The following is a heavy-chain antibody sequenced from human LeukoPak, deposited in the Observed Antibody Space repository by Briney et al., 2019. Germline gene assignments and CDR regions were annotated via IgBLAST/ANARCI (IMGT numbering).Heavy chain of an antibody. CDR3: TREMVMIDY. Sequence: PGGSLRLSCAAPGFTFSSYWMSWDRQAPGKGLEWVANIKQDGSEKHYVDSVKGRLTISRDNAKSSLYLQMNSLRAEDTAVYYCTREMVMIDYWGQGNLVTVSS. V-gene: IGHV3-7*03. CDR1: GFTFSSYW. D-gene: IGHD4-23*01. J-gene: IGHJ4*02. CDR2: IKQDGSEK.